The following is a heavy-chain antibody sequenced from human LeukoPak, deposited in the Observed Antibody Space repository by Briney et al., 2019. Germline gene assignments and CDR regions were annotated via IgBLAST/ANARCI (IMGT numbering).Heavy chain of an antibody. V-gene: IGHV3-23*01. Sequence: GGSLRLSFTASGFXFSSHAISWVRQAPGKGQEWVSLISGSGDGINYADSVQGRFTISRDNSKNTLYLEMNSLRAEDTAVYHCAKADCSSVYCFVRDFWGQGTLVTVSS. J-gene: IGHJ4*02. D-gene: IGHD5/OR15-5a*01. CDR3: AKADCSSVYCFVRDF. CDR2: ISGSGDGI. CDR1: GFXFSSHA.